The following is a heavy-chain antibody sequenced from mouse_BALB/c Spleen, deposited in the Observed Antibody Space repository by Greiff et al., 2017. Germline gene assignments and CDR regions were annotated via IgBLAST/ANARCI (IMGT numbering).Heavy chain of an antibody. V-gene: IGHV1-14*01. CDR2: INPYNDGT. CDR1: GYTFTSYV. D-gene: IGHD2-1*01. Sequence: VQLKESGPELVKPGASVKMSCKASGYTFTSYVMHWVKQKPGQGLEWIGYINPYNDGTKYNEKFKGKATLTSDKSSSTAYMELSSLTSEDSAVYYCARGSGNYYFDYWGQGTTLTVSS. J-gene: IGHJ2*01. CDR3: ARGSGNYYFDY.